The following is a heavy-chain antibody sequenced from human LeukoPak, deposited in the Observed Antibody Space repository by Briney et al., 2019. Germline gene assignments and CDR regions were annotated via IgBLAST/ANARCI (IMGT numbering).Heavy chain of an antibody. J-gene: IGHJ4*02. D-gene: IGHD3-10*01. Sequence: SETLSLTCTVSGGSINSYYWSWIRQPAGKGLEWIGSIYYSGSTYYNPSLKSRVTISVDTSKNQFSLKLSSVTAADTAVYYCARDTMVRGAFDYWGQGTLVTVSS. CDR1: GGSINSYY. CDR2: IYYSGST. CDR3: ARDTMVRGAFDY. V-gene: IGHV4-4*07.